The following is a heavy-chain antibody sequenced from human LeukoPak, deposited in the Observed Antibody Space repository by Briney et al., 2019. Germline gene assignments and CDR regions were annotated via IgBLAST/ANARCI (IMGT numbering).Heavy chain of an antibody. CDR3: ARDTGSCSTTTCYDDAFDI. J-gene: IGHJ3*02. CDR2: IYYSGIT. Sequence: SETLSLTCTVSGGSIGDYYRGWIRQPPGKGLEWIGYIYYSGITNYNPSLKSRVTISVDTSKKQFSLKLSSVTAADTAVYYCARDTGSCSTTTCYDDAFDIWGQGTTVTVSS. D-gene: IGHD2-2*01. CDR1: GGSIGDYY. V-gene: IGHV4-59*01.